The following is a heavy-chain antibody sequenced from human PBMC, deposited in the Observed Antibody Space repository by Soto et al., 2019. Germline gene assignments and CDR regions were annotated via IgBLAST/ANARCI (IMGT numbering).Heavy chain of an antibody. CDR3: AMLVVATGHYYSYGMDV. CDR1: GGTFSSYA. CDR2: IIPIFGTA. D-gene: IGHD2-15*01. Sequence: QVQLVQSGAEVKKPGSSVKVSCKASGGTFSSYAISWVRQAPGQGLEWMGGIIPIFGTANYAQKFQGRVTITADESTSTAYMEVSSLRSEDTAVYYCAMLVVATGHYYSYGMDVWGQGTTVTVSS. V-gene: IGHV1-69*12. J-gene: IGHJ6*02.